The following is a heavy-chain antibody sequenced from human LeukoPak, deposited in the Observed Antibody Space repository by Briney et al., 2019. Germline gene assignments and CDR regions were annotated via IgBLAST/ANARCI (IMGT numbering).Heavy chain of an antibody. CDR3: ARASEGSAWYVDS. CDR1: GFSVSSNY. Sequence: PGGSLRPSCAASGFSVSSNYMSWVRQAPGKELEWVSIIYSGGSTYYADSVKGRFTISRDDFKHTVYLQMNNLRAEDTAVYYCARASEGSAWYVDSWGQGTLVTVSS. CDR2: IYSGGST. V-gene: IGHV3-53*01. J-gene: IGHJ4*02. D-gene: IGHD6-19*01.